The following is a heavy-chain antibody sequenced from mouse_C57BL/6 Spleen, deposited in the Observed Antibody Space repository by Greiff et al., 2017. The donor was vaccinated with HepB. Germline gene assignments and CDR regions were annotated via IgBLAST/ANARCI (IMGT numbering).Heavy chain of an antibody. CDR1: GYTFTDYY. Sequence: EVQVVESGPVLVKPGASVKMSCKASGYTFTDYYMNWVKQSHGKSLEWIGVINPYNGGTSYNQKFKGKATLTVDKSSSTAYMELNSLTSEDSAVYYCARTYYGNYHAMDYWGQGTSVTVSS. CDR3: ARTYYGNYHAMDY. CDR2: INPYNGGT. V-gene: IGHV1-19*01. J-gene: IGHJ4*01. D-gene: IGHD2-10*01.